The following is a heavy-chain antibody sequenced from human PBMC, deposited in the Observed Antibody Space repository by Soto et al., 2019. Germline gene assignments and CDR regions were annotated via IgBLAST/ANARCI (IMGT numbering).Heavy chain of an antibody. CDR3: ARGRASGSYYLLDY. CDR1: GDTFTTYD. J-gene: IGHJ4*02. D-gene: IGHD3-10*01. CDR2: INPNSGDI. Sequence: ASVKVSCKASGDTFTTYDINWVRQATGHGLEWMGWINPNSGDIGYAQRFQGRVTMTRDTAIRTAYMEVSSLRSDDTAVYYCARGRASGSYYLLDYWGQGTLVTVSS. V-gene: IGHV1-8*01.